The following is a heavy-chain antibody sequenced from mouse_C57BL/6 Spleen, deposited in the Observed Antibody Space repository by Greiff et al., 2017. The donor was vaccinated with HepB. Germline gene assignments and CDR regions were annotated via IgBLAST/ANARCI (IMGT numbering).Heavy chain of an antibody. V-gene: IGHV14-2*01. CDR3: AFSLSPLDV. Sequence: DVKLQESGAELVKPGASVKLSCTASGFNIKDYYMHWVKQRTEQGLEWIGRIDPEDGETKYAPKFQGKATITADTSSNTAYLQLSSLTSEDTAVYYCAFSLSPLDVWGTGTTVTVSS. CDR2: IDPEDGET. J-gene: IGHJ1*03. CDR1: GFNIKDYY.